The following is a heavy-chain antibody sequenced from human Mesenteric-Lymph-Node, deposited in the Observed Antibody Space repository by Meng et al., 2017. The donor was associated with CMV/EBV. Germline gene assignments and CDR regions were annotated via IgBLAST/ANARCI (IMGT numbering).Heavy chain of an antibody. CDR3: ARVKNYSGDFEGGFDP. D-gene: IGHD4-17*01. CDR2: VSIGGAGT. J-gene: IGHJ5*02. V-gene: IGHV3-23*01. Sequence: GESLKISCAASGFTFNTYAMSWVRQAAGKGLEWVSGVSIGGAGTYYADSVKGRFTISRDDSRNTLSLQMSSLRPDDTAVYYCARVKNYSGDFEGGFDPWGQGTLVTVSS. CDR1: GFTFNTYA.